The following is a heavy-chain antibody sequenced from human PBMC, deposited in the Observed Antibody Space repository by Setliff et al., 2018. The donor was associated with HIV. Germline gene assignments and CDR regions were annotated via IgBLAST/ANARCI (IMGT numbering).Heavy chain of an antibody. CDR2: IIPIFGTA. CDR1: GGTFSSYA. J-gene: IGHJ6*03. CDR3: ARGLGSGSYYNYYYYYMDV. Sequence: ASMKVSCKASGGTFSSYAISWVRQAPGQGLEWMGGIIPIFGTANCAQKFQGRVTITRNTFISTAYMELSSLRSEDTAVYYCARGLGSGSYYNYYYYYMDVWGKGTTVTVSS. V-gene: IGHV1-69*05. D-gene: IGHD3-10*01.